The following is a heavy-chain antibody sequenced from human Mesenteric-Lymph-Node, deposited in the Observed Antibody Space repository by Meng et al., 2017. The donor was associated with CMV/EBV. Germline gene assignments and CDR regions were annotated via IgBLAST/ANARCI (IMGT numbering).Heavy chain of an antibody. CDR3: ARLQTGYYDFWSGYYRYYYGMDV. V-gene: IGHV3-11*04. D-gene: IGHD3-3*01. CDR1: GFTFSDYY. Sequence: GGSLRLSCAASGFTFSDYYMSWIRQAPGKGLEWVSYISSSGSTIYYPGSVKGRFTISRENAKNSLYLQMNSLRAEDTAVYYCARLQTGYYDFWSGYYRYYYGMDVWGQGTTVTVSS. CDR2: ISSSGSTI. J-gene: IGHJ6*02.